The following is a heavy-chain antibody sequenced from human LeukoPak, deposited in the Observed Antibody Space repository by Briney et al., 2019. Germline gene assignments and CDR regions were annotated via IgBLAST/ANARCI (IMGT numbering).Heavy chain of an antibody. Sequence: GGSLRLSCAASGFTFSSYAMSWFRQAPGKGLEWVGFIRSKAYGGTTEYAASVKGRFTISRDDSKSIAYLQMNSLKTEDTAVYYCTRDPGIAVAGYNYWGQGTLVTVSS. D-gene: IGHD6-19*01. V-gene: IGHV3-49*03. CDR1: GFTFSSYA. J-gene: IGHJ4*02. CDR2: IRSKAYGGTT. CDR3: TRDPGIAVAGYNY.